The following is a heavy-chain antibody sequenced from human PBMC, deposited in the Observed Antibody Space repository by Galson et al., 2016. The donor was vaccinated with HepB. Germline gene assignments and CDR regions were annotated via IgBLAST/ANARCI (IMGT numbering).Heavy chain of an antibody. V-gene: IGHV3-7*01. CDR3: ARGSSSYYYYGMDV. D-gene: IGHD6-6*01. Sequence: SLRLSCAASRFTFSSYWMSWVRQAPGKGLEWVANIKQDGSEKYYVDSVKGRFTTSRDNAKNSLYLQMNSLRAEDTAVYYCARGSSSYYYYGMDVWGQGTTVTVSS. J-gene: IGHJ6*02. CDR1: RFTFSSYW. CDR2: IKQDGSEK.